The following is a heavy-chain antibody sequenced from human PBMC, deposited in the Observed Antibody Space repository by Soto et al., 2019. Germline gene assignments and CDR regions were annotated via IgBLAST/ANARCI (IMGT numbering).Heavy chain of an antibody. CDR2: ISGAGDSP. CDR1: GFNFRSTA. J-gene: IGHJ4*01. V-gene: IGHV3-23*01. Sequence: EVQLLESGGGLVQPGGSLGLSCAASGFNFRSTAMSWVRQPPGKGLEWVSAISGAGDSPFYADSVKGRFTISRDNSKNMLYLYINSLRAEDTAMYYCAKGGDYDLDFDSWGHGTPVTVSS. D-gene: IGHD2-21*02. CDR3: AKGGDYDLDFDS.